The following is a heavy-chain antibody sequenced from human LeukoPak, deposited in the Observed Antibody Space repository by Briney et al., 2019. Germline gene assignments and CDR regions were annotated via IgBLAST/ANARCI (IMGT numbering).Heavy chain of an antibody. D-gene: IGHD2-2*01. CDR1: GGSFSGYY. J-gene: IGHJ4*02. CDR3: ARVRSIVVVPANTRFDY. V-gene: IGHV4-34*12. CDR2: IIHSGST. Sequence: SGTLSLTCAVYGGSFSGYYWSWIRQPPGKGLEWIGEIIHSGSTNYNPSLKSQVTISVDTSKNQFSLKLSSVTAADTAVYYCARVRSIVVVPANTRFDYWGQGTLATVSS.